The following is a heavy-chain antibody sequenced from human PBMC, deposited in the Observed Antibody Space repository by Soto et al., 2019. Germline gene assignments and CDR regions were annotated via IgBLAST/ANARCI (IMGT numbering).Heavy chain of an antibody. Sequence: GGSLRLSCAASGFTFSSYGMHWVRQAPGKGLEWVAVISYDGSNKYYADSVKGRFTISRDNSKNTLYLQMNSLRAEDTAVYYCAKDLSRARITMIVVVIPKDYGMDVWGQGNTVTVSS. D-gene: IGHD3-22*01. CDR1: GFTFSSYG. V-gene: IGHV3-30*18. J-gene: IGHJ6*02. CDR2: ISYDGSNK. CDR3: AKDLSRARITMIVVVIPKDYGMDV.